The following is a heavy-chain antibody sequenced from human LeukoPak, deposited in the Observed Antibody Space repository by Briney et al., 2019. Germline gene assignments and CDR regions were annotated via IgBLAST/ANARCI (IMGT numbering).Heavy chain of an antibody. CDR1: GGSLSSHY. CDR3: ARVSSSSRKIDY. D-gene: IGHD6-6*01. Sequence: SETLSPTCTVSGGSLSSHYWSWIRQPPGKGLEWIGYIYYSGSTNYNPSLKSRVTISVDTSKNQFSLKLSSVTAADTAVYYCARVSSSSRKIDYWGQGTLVTVSS. V-gene: IGHV4-59*11. J-gene: IGHJ4*02. CDR2: IYYSGST.